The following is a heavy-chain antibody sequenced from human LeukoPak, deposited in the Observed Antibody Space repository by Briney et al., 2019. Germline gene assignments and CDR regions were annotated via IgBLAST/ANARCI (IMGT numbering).Heavy chain of an antibody. J-gene: IGHJ1*01. D-gene: IGHD1-7*01. CDR3: ARDYRITGTRYFQH. Sequence: ASVKVSCKASGYTFTSYGISWVRQAPGQGLEWMGWISAYNGDTNYAQKLQGRVTMTTDTSTSTAYMELRSLRSDDTAVYYCARDYRITGTRYFQHWGQGTLVTVSS. CDR2: ISAYNGDT. CDR1: GYTFTSYG. V-gene: IGHV1-18*01.